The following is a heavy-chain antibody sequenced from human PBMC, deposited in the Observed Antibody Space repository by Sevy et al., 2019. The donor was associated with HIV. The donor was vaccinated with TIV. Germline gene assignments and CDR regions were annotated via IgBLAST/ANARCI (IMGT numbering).Heavy chain of an antibody. CDR3: ARGRNYDFWPHLDY. D-gene: IGHD3-3*01. CDR1: GFTFSSYS. Sequence: GGSLRLSCAASGFTFSSYSMNWVRQAPGKGLEWVSSISSSSYIYYADSVKGRFTIYRDNAKNSLYLQMNSLRAEDTAVYYCARGRNYDFWPHLDYWGQGTLVTVSS. V-gene: IGHV3-21*01. J-gene: IGHJ4*02. CDR2: ISSSSYI.